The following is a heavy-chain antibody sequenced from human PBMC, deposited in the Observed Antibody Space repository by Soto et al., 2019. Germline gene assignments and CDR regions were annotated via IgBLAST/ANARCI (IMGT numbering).Heavy chain of an antibody. J-gene: IGHJ6*02. D-gene: IGHD4-17*01. CDR2: IIPVFGTA. CDR3: ARGDATKIVVTTYYAMDV. V-gene: IGHV1-69*12. Sequence: QVQLVQSGAEVKKPGSSVKVSCKASGGSLSNYGISWVRQAPGQGLEWMGGIIPVFGTANYAQKLQGRVTITADESTNIVYMDGTSLRSEDTAVYYWARGDATKIVVTTYYAMDVWGQGTTVTVSS. CDR1: GGSLSNYG.